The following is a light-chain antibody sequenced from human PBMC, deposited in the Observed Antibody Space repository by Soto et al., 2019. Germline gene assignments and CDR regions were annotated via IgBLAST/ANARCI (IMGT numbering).Light chain of an antibody. J-gene: IGKJ1*01. CDR1: QGISNY. V-gene: IGKV1-27*01. CDR3: QKYNSAPPWT. Sequence: DIQMTQSPSSLSASVGDRVTITCRASQGISNYLAWYQQKPGKVPKLLIYAAATLQSGVPSRFSGSGSGTDLNLTISSLQPEDVATYYCQKYNSAPPWTFGQGTKVEIK. CDR2: AAA.